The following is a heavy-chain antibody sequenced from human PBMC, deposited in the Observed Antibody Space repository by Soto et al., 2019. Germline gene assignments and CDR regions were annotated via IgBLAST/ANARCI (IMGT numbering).Heavy chain of an antibody. CDR1: GFTFSSYS. V-gene: IGHV3-48*02. J-gene: IGHJ4*02. D-gene: IGHD3-10*01. CDR3: AREQYYSPIDY. CDR2: ISSSSSTI. Sequence: EVQLVESGGGLVQPGGSLRLSCAASGFTFSSYSMNWVRQAPGKGLEWVSYISSSSSTIYYADSVKGRFTISRDNAKNSLYLQMNSLRDKDTAVYYCAREQYYSPIDYWGQGTLVTVSS.